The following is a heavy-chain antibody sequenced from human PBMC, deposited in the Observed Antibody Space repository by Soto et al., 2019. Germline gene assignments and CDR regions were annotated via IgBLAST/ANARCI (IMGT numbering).Heavy chain of an antibody. CDR2: IYYSGST. D-gene: IGHD2-2*01. CDR1: GGSISSGGYY. Sequence: KPSETLSLTCTVSGGSISSGGYYWSWIRQHPGKGLEWIGYIYYSGSTYYNPSLKSRVTISVDTSKNQFSLKLSSVTAADTAVYYCARAPIPAAIDYWGQGSLLPVSS. J-gene: IGHJ4*02. CDR3: ARAPIPAAIDY. V-gene: IGHV4-31*03.